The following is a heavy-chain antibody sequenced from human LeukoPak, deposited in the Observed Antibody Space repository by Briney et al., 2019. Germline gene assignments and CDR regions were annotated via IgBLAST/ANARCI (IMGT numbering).Heavy chain of an antibody. Sequence: GASVKVSCKASGYTFTGYYMHWVRQAPGQGLEWMGWINPNSGGTNYTQKFQGRVTMTRDTSISTAYMELSRLRSDDTAVYYCATLYRKDGDYGDYVAHDYWGQGTLVTVSS. V-gene: IGHV1-2*02. D-gene: IGHD4-17*01. CDR2: INPNSGGT. J-gene: IGHJ4*02. CDR1: GYTFTGYY. CDR3: ATLYRKDGDYGDYVAHDY.